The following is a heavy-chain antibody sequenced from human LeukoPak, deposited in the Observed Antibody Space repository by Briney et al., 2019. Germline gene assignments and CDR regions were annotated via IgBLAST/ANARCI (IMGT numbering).Heavy chain of an antibody. CDR1: GFTFSSYW. Sequence: GGSLRLSCAASGFTFSSYWMSWVRQAPGKGLEWVANIKQDGGEKYYVDSVKGRFTISRDNAKSSLYLQMNSLRAEDTAVYYCVRQASSSWYYFDYWGQGTLVTVSS. V-gene: IGHV3-7*01. CDR3: VRQASSSWYYFDY. D-gene: IGHD6-13*01. CDR2: IKQDGGEK. J-gene: IGHJ4*02.